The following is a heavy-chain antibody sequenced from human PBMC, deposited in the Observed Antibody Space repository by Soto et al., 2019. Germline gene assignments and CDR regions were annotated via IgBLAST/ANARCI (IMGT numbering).Heavy chain of an antibody. CDR3: ARDSTAAREGFDY. J-gene: IGHJ4*02. Sequence: SETLSLTCTVSGGSISSYYWSWIRQPPGKGLEWIGYIYYSGSTNYNPSLKSRVTISVDTSKNQLSLKLSSVTAADTAVYYCARDSTAAREGFDYWGQGTLVTVSS. V-gene: IGHV4-59*01. CDR2: IYYSGST. CDR1: GGSISSYY. D-gene: IGHD6-25*01.